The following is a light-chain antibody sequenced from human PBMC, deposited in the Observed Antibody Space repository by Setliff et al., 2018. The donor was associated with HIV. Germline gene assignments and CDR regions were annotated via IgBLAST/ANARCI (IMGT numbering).Light chain of an antibody. Sequence: QSALTQPASVSGSPGQSITISCTGTSSDVGGYNFVSWYQQHPGKAPKLIIYDVSNRPSGVSNRFSGSKSGNTASLTISGLQAEDEADYYCSSYTSSSMVFGGGTQLTVL. CDR3: SSYTSSSMV. CDR1: SSDVGGYNF. CDR2: DVS. V-gene: IGLV2-14*03. J-gene: IGLJ3*02.